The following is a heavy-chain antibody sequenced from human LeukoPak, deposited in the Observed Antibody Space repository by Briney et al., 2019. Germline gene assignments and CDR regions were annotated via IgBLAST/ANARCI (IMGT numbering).Heavy chain of an antibody. CDR1: GASISRYY. CDR2: IYYSGNT. J-gene: IGHJ6*02. V-gene: IGHV4-59*08. D-gene: IGHD5-24*01. CDR3: ARLGCTDAYPPKYYYGMDV. Sequence: PSETLSLTCHVSGASISRYYWTWIRQPPGKGLEWIGYIYYSGNTNYNPSLKSRVTISVDKSKNQFSLKLSSVTAADTAIYYCARLGCTDAYPPKYYYGMDVWGQGTTVTVSS.